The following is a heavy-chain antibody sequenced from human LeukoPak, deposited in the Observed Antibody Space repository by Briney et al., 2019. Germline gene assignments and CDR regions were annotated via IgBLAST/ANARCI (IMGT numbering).Heavy chain of an antibody. V-gene: IGHV1-18*01. CDR2: ISPYNGHT. D-gene: IGHD1-26*01. Sequence: ASVKVSCKAFGYTFTNYGISWVRQAPGQGLEWMAWISPYNGHTNYAQKLQARVTMTTETSTSTAYMELRSLRSDDTAVYYCARSPRGSYFDYWGQGTLVTVSS. CDR1: GYTFTNYG. CDR3: ARSPRGSYFDY. J-gene: IGHJ4*02.